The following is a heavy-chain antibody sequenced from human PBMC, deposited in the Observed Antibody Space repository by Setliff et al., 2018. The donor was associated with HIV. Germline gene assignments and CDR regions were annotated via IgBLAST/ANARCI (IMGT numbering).Heavy chain of an antibody. D-gene: IGHD2-21*02. Sequence: SETLSLTCAVSGGSISSGGYSWIRQSPGKGLEWIGCIHHSGSTYYNPSLESRVTISVNRSKNQFSLRLSLVTAADTAVYYCARVSGDYYYFDYWGQGTLVTVSS. CDR3: ARVSGDYYYFDY. V-gene: IGHV4-30-2*06. J-gene: IGHJ4*02. CDR2: IHHSGST. CDR1: GGSISSGGYS.